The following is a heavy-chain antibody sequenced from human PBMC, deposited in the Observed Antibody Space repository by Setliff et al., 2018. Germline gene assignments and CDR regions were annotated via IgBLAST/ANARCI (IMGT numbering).Heavy chain of an antibody. CDR1: GFSFSSYT. V-gene: IGHV3-48*01. CDR2: IGGSSNTI. J-gene: IGHJ4*02. D-gene: IGHD2-15*01. CDR3: ARTCSGSGCYAGLES. Sequence: PGGSLRLPCAASGFSFSSYTMNWVRQAPGKGLEWISSIGGSSNTIFYADSVKGRFTISRDNAKNSLYLQMNSLRPEDTAVYYCARTCSGSGCYAGLESWGQGTPVTVSS.